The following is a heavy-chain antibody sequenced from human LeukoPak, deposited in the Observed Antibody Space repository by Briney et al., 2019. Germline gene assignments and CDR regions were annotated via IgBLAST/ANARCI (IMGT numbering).Heavy chain of an antibody. J-gene: IGHJ4*02. V-gene: IGHV3-64*01. CDR3: AREQPAGSTDY. CDR1: GFGLGSYS. Sequence: GGPLRLSCAASGFGLGSYSMHWVRQAPGKGLEYVSVISPDGTATYYTNSVRGRFTISRDNSKNTFYLQMGSLRDEDTAMYFCAREQPAGSTDYWGQGTLVTVSS. D-gene: IGHD2-2*01. CDR2: ISPDGTAT.